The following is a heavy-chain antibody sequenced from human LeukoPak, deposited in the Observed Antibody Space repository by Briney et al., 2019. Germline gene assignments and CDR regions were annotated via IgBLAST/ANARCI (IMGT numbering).Heavy chain of an antibody. V-gene: IGHV3-23*01. CDR1: GFTFSSYD. Sequence: GGSLRLSCAVSGFTFSSYDMNWVRQAPGKGLEWVSDISGSGGITHYADSVKGRFTISRDNSKNTLYLQMNSLRAEDTAVYYCAKRVVYYFDYWGQGTLVTVSS. CDR3: AKRVVYYFDY. CDR2: ISGSGGIT. D-gene: IGHD2-8*02. J-gene: IGHJ4*02.